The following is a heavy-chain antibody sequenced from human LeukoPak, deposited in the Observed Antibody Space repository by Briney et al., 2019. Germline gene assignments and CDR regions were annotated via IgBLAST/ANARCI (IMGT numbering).Heavy chain of an antibody. CDR1: GGSFSGYY. Sequence: PSETLSLTCAVYGGSFSGYYWSWVRQAPGKGLEWVSVIYSGGSTYYADSVKGRFTISRDNSKNTLYLQMNSLRAEDTAVYYCARDLREQQLGFDYWGQGTLVTVSS. D-gene: IGHD6-13*01. CDR3: ARDLREQQLGFDY. V-gene: IGHV3-53*01. CDR2: IYSGGST. J-gene: IGHJ4*02.